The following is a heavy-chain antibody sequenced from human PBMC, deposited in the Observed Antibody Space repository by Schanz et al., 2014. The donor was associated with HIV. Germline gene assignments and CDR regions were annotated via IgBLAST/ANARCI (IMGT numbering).Heavy chain of an antibody. Sequence: EVQLVESGGGLVKPGGSLRLSCAASGFTFMRHTMNWVRQAPGKGLEWVSSISDRSDYLHYADSVKGRFTISRDNAKNSLYLQMSSLRAEDTAVYYCARVPYSGSYEYYFDYWGQGTLVTVSS. V-gene: IGHV3-21*02. J-gene: IGHJ4*02. CDR2: ISDRSDYL. CDR1: GFTFMRHT. D-gene: IGHD1-26*01. CDR3: ARVPYSGSYEYYFDY.